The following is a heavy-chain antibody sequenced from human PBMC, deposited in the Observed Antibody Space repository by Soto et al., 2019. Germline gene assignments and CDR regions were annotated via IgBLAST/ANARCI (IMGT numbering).Heavy chain of an antibody. D-gene: IGHD3-3*01. CDR2: ISYDGSNK. J-gene: IGHJ6*02. CDR1: GFTFSSYG. CDR3: AKDHGYYDFWSGYYRVSGMDV. Sequence: GESLKISCAASGFTFSSYGMHWVRQAPGKGLEWVAVISYDGSNKYYADSVKGRFTISRDNSKNTLYLQMNSLRAEDTAVYYCAKDHGYYDFWSGYYRVSGMDVWGQGTTVTVSS. V-gene: IGHV3-30*18.